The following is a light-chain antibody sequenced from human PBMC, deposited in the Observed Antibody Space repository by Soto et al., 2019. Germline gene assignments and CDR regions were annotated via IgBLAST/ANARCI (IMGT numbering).Light chain of an antibody. CDR2: DAS. CDR3: QQRTDRPPWT. J-gene: IGKJ1*01. V-gene: IGKV3-11*01. Sequence: EIVLTQSPGTLSLSPGERATLSCRASQSVTKNNLNWYQHKPGQAPRLLIFDASQRATGIPARFRGSGSGTDFTLSISSLEPEDFAVYYCQQRTDRPPWTFGQGTKVDI. CDR1: QSVTKNN.